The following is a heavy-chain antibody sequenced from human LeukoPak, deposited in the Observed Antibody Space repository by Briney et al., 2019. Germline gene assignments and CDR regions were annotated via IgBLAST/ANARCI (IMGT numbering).Heavy chain of an antibody. CDR1: GGSISGYY. V-gene: IGHV4-59*01. CDR3: ARDPSVETYFDY. Sequence: SETLSLTCTVSGGSISGYYWSWIRQPPGKGLEWIGYIYYSGSTNYNPSLKSRVTISVDTSKNQFSLKLSSVSAADTAVYYCARDPSVETYFDYWGHGTLVTVSS. J-gene: IGHJ4*01. CDR2: IYYSGST.